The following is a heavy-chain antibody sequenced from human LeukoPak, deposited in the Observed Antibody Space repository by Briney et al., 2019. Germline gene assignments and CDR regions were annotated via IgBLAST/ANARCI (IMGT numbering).Heavy chain of an antibody. D-gene: IGHD2-15*01. CDR3: ARALLSNWFDP. CDR1: GGSVSSGSFY. CDR2: IYYSGST. Sequence: SETLSLTCTVSGGSVSSGSFYWGWIRQPPGKGLQWIVYIYYSGSTNYNPSLKRRVTISVDTSKNQFSLKLSSVTAVDTAVYYCARALLSNWFDPWGQGTLVTVSS. V-gene: IGHV4-61*01. J-gene: IGHJ5*02.